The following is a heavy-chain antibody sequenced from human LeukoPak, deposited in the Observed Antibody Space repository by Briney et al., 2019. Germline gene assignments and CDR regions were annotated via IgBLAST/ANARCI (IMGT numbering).Heavy chain of an antibody. CDR1: GGSISSYY. CDR2: IYYSGST. J-gene: IGHJ4*02. CDR3: ARVGSWYYFDY. D-gene: IGHD6-19*01. Sequence: SETLSLTCTVSGGSISSYYWSWIRQPPGKGLEWIGYIYYSGSTNYNPSLKSRVTISVDTSKNQFSLKLSSVTAADTAVYYCARVGSWYYFDYWGQGTLVTVSS. V-gene: IGHV4-59*01.